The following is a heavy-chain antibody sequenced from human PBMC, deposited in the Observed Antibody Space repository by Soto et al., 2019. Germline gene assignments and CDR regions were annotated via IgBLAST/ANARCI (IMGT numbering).Heavy chain of an antibody. CDR3: AKARGGASGMDV. D-gene: IGHD1-26*01. V-gene: IGHV3-30*18. CDR2: ISYDGSNK. J-gene: IGHJ6*02. Sequence: GSLRLSCAASGFTFSSYGMHWVRQAPGKGLEWVAVISYDGSNKYYADTVKGRFTISRDNSKNTLYLQMNSLRAEDTAVYYCAKARGGASGMDVWGQGTTVTVSS. CDR1: GFTFSSYG.